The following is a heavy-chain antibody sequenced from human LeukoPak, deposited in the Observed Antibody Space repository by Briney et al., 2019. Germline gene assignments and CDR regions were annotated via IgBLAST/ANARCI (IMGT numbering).Heavy chain of an antibody. V-gene: IGHV4-34*01. CDR2: INHSGST. D-gene: IGHD2-21*02. CDR3: ARRLTAITLHFGYFDY. Sequence: SETLSLTCAVYGGSFSGYYWGWIRQPPGKGLEWIGEINHSGSTNYNPSLKSRVTISVDTSKNQFSLKLSSVTAADTAVYYCARRLTAITLHFGYFDYWGQGTLVTVSS. CDR1: GGSFSGYY. J-gene: IGHJ4*02.